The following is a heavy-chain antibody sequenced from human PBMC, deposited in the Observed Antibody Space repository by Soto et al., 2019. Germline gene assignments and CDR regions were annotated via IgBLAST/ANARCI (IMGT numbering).Heavy chain of an antibody. CDR1: GGSISSRGYY. J-gene: IGHJ4*02. CDR3: ARKEDGYNRLFDY. Sequence: LSLTCTVSGGSISSRGYYWAWIRQPPGKGLEWIESMFYSGTTYYNPSLKSRITIAVDTPKNQFSLRLSPVTAADTAVYYCARKEDGYNRLFDYWGQGILVTVSS. V-gene: IGHV4-39*01. CDR2: MFYSGTT. D-gene: IGHD5-12*01.